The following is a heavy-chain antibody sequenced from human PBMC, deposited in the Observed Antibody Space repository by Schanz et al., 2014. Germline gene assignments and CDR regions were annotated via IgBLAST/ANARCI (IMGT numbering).Heavy chain of an antibody. J-gene: IGHJ6*02. CDR2: IYYSGST. CDR1: GGSISSGTYS. V-gene: IGHV4-30-4*07. D-gene: IGHD1-1*01. Sequence: QVQLQESGPGLVKPSQTLSLTCAVSGGSISSGTYSWSWIRQPPGKGLEWIVYIYYSGSTYYNPSLKSRVTISVDTSKTQFSLKLGSVTAADTAVYYCARGGRTTYNYYYGMDVWGQGTTVTVSS. CDR3: ARGGRTTYNYYYGMDV.